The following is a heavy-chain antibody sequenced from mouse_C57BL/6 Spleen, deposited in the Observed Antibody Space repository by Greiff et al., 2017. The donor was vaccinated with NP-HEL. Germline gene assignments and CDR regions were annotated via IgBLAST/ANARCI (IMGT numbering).Heavy chain of an antibody. CDR1: GYTFTEYT. CDR3: ARHEKDSYDYDWFAY. Sequence: LVESGAELVKPGASVKLSCKASGYTFTEYTIHWVKQRSGQGLEWIGWFYPGSGSLKYNEKFKDKATLTADKSSSTVYMELSRLTSEDSAVYFCARHEKDSYDYDWFAYWGQGTLVTVSA. J-gene: IGHJ3*01. D-gene: IGHD2-4*01. CDR2: FYPGSGSL. V-gene: IGHV1-62-2*01.